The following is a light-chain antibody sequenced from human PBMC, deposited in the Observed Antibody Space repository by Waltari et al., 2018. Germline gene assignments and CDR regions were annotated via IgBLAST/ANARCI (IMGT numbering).Light chain of an antibody. V-gene: IGLV2-8*01. Sequence: QSALTQPPSASGSPGQSVTISCTGTSSSVGGNNFVSWYQQHPGKAPKLIIYEVNKRPSGVPDHFAGSKSGNTASLTVSGLQAEDEADYYCSSYAGSNTYVFGTGTKVTVL. CDR1: SSSVGGNNF. CDR3: SSYAGSNTYV. CDR2: EVN. J-gene: IGLJ1*01.